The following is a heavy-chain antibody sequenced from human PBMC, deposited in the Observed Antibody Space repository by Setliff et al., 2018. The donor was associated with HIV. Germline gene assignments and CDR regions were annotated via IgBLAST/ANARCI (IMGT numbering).Heavy chain of an antibody. CDR3: AKLVYPQLWPLDIDH. CDR1: GFTFSSYA. J-gene: IGHJ4*02. Sequence: GGSLRLSCAASGFTFSSYAMSWARQAPGKGLEWVSVIDQSGRTTFYGDSVRGRFTISRDNFDNTLSLRMNSLRADDSAVYYCAKLVYPQLWPLDIDHWGQGTLVTVSS. D-gene: IGHD1-1*01. V-gene: IGHV3-23*05. CDR2: IDQSGRTT.